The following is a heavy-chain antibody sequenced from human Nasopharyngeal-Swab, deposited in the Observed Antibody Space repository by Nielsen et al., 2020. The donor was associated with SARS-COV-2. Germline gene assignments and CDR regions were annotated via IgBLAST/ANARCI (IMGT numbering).Heavy chain of an antibody. J-gene: IGHJ6*02. Sequence: SDTLSLTCTVSGGSISSGAYSWSWNRQHPGKGLEWIGYIYYSGSTYYNPSLKSRVTISVDTSKNQFSLKLSSVTAADTAVYYCARDRSSSPNYYYYYYGMDVWCQGTTVTVSS. V-gene: IGHV4-31*03. CDR2: IYYSGST. CDR1: GGSISSGAYS. D-gene: IGHD6-6*01. CDR3: ARDRSSSPNYYYYYYGMDV.